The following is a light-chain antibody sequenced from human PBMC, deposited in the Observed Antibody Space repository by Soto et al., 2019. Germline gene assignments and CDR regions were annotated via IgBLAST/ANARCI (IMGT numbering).Light chain of an antibody. Sequence: QAVVTQEPSLTVSPGGTVTLTCASSAGAVTSGYYPNWFQQKPGQAPRSLLYSISNKHSWTPARFSGSLLGDKAALTLSGVQFEDEAEYYCLFYYAGAWVFGGWTQLTVL. CDR3: LFYYAGAWV. CDR1: AGAVTSGYY. V-gene: IGLV7-43*01. CDR2: SIS. J-gene: IGLJ3*02.